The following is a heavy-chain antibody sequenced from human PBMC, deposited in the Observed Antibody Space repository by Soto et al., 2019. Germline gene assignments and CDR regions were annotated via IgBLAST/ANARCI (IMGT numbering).Heavy chain of an antibody. Sequence: EVQLLESGGGLVQPGGSLRLSCAASGFTFSSYGMSWVRQAPGKGLEWVSAISGSGGSTNYADSVKGRFTISRDNSKNTLYLQMNSLRAEDTAVYYCAKAPHYYDSSGPINYWGQGTLVTVSS. D-gene: IGHD3-22*01. CDR1: GFTFSSYG. V-gene: IGHV3-23*01. J-gene: IGHJ4*02. CDR2: ISGSGGST. CDR3: AKAPHYYDSSGPINY.